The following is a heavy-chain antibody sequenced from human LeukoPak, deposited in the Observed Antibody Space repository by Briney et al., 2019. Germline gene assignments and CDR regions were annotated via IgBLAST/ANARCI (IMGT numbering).Heavy chain of an antibody. D-gene: IGHD3-10*01. CDR3: AKDRARYYYYGMDV. CDR2: ISYDGSNK. V-gene: IGHV3-30*18. Sequence: GGSLRLSCAASGFTFSSYGMHWVRQAPGKGLEGVAVISYDGSNKYYADSVKGRFTISRDNSKNTLYLQMNSLRAEDTAVYYCAKDRARYYYYGMDVWGQGTTVTVSS. CDR1: GFTFSSYG. J-gene: IGHJ6*02.